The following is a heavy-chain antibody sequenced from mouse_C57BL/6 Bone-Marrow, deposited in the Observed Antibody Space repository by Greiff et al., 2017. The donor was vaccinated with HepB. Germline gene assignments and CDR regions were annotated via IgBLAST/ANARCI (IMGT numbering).Heavy chain of an antibody. V-gene: IGHV1-22*01. J-gene: IGHJ3*01. Sequence: EVQLQESGPELLKPGASVKMSCKASEYTFPAYTMHWVKQSHGKSLEWIGYINPNNGVTSYNQKFKGKATLTVNKSSSTAYMELRSLTSEDSAVYYCASDEGLRRFAYWGQGTLVTVSA. CDR3: ASDEGLRRFAY. D-gene: IGHD2-4*01. CDR2: INPNNGVT. CDR1: EYTFPAYT.